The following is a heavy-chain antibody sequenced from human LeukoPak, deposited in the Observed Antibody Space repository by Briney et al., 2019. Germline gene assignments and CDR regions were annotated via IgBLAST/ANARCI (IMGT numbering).Heavy chain of an antibody. CDR2: IYTSGST. V-gene: IGHV4-4*09. D-gene: IGHD6-6*01. J-gene: IGHJ4*02. CDR3: ARHIPDSSSSVFDY. CDR1: GGSISSYY. Sequence: PSETLSLTCTVSGGSISSYYWSWIRRPPGKGLEWIGYIYTSGSTNYNPSLKSRATISVDTSKNQFSLKLSSVTAADTAVYYCARHIPDSSSSVFDYWGQGALVTVSS.